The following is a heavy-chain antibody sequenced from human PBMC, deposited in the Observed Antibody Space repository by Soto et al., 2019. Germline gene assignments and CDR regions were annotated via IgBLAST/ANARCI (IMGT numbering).Heavy chain of an antibody. Sequence: QVQLVESGGGVVQPGRSLRLSCAASGFTFSSYGMHWVRQAPGKGLEWVAVIWYDGSNKYYADSVKGRFTISRDNSKNTLYLQMNSLRAEDTAVYYCARVYGDYEGYYYYYGMDVWGQGTTVTVSS. V-gene: IGHV3-33*01. D-gene: IGHD4-17*01. J-gene: IGHJ6*02. CDR3: ARVYGDYEGYYYYYGMDV. CDR2: IWYDGSNK. CDR1: GFTFSSYG.